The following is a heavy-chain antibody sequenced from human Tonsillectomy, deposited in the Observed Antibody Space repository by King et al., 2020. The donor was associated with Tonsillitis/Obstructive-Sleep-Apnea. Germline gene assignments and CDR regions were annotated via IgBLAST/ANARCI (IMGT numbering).Heavy chain of an antibody. V-gene: IGHV3-11*05. CDR1: GFTFSVYY. CDR2: ISSSSSST. Sequence: VQLVESGGGLVKPGGSLRLSCAASGFTFSVYYMSWIRQAPGKGLEWVSYISSSSSSTNYAASVKGRFTISRDNAKNSLYLQMNSLRAEDTAVYYCVGIAAAVPNWFDPWGQGTLVTVSS. D-gene: IGHD6-13*01. J-gene: IGHJ5*02. CDR3: VGIAAAVPNWFDP.